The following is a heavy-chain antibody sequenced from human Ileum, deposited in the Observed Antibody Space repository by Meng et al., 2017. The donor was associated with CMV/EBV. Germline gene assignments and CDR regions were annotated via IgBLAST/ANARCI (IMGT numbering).Heavy chain of an antibody. CDR2: ISSSSSYI. V-gene: IGHV3-21*01. CDR3: ARQRRVVPAARDFDY. J-gene: IGHJ4*02. D-gene: IGHD2-2*01. Sequence: SGVTFRSYSMNWVRQAPGKGLEWVSSISSSSSYIYYADSVKGRFTISRDNAKNSLYLQMNSLRAEDTAVYYCARQRRVVPAARDFDYWGQGTLVTVSS. CDR1: GVTFRSYS.